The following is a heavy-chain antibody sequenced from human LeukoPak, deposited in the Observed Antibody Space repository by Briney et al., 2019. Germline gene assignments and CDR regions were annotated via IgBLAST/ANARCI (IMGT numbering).Heavy chain of an antibody. CDR2: IKQDGSEK. Sequence: GGSLRLSCAAPGFTFSSYWMSWVRQAPGKGLEWVANIKQDGSEKYYVDSVKGRFTISRDNAKNSLYLQMNSLRAEDTAVYYCARDTGGSWGFDYWGQGTLVTVSS. V-gene: IGHV3-7*01. CDR3: ARDTGGSWGFDY. D-gene: IGHD3-10*01. J-gene: IGHJ4*02. CDR1: GFTFSSYW.